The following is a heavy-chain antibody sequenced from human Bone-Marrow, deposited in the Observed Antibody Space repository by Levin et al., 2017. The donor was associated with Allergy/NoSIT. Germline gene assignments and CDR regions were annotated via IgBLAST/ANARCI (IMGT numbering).Heavy chain of an antibody. V-gene: IGHV1-3*01. CDR2: INAGNHNT. CDR3: AIALGYCTSSSCFGPAGLDP. Sequence: GESLKISCKTSGHTFVSYAIHWVRQVPGQRLEWMGWINAGNHNTQYSQNFQGKVTFTRDRSASTAYMELSQLTFEDTAVYYCAIALGYCTSSSCFGPAGLDPWGQGTLVTVSS. CDR1: GHTFVSYA. J-gene: IGHJ5*02. D-gene: IGHD2-2*01.